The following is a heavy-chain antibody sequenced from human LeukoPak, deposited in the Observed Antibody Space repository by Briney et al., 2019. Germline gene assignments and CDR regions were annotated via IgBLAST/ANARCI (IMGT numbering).Heavy chain of an antibody. CDR3: ARDGSYQTNGDYYYYGMDV. Sequence: ASVKVSCTASGYTFTSYGISWVRQAPGQGLEWMGWISAYNGNTNYAQKLQGRVTMTTDTSTSTAYMELRSLRSDDTAVYYCARDGSYQTNGDYYYYGMDVWGQGTTVTVSS. J-gene: IGHJ6*02. V-gene: IGHV1-18*01. CDR2: ISAYNGNT. D-gene: IGHD1-26*01. CDR1: GYTFTSYG.